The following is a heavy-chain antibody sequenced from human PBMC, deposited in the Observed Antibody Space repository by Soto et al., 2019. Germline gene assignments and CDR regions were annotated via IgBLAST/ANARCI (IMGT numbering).Heavy chain of an antibody. Sequence: VQLVEFGGGVVQPGRSLRLSCAVSGLIFSNYGMHWVRQAPGKGLEWVAAITHDGSNKYYADSVKGRFTISRDNSKNTLYLQMNSLRAEDTAVYYCAKGGSGITGTRGGFDYWGQGTLVTVSS. CDR3: AKGGSGITGTRGGFDY. J-gene: IGHJ4*02. CDR1: GLIFSNYG. V-gene: IGHV3-30*18. CDR2: ITHDGSNK. D-gene: IGHD1-20*01.